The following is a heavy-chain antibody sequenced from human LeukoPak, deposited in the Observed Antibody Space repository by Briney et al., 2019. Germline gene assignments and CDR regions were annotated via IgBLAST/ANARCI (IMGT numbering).Heavy chain of an antibody. J-gene: IGHJ4*02. D-gene: IGHD2/OR15-2a*01. CDR3: AGHHPRNTVDF. CDR1: GGSISSYY. Sequence: SETLSLTCTVSGGSISSYYWSWIRQPAGKGLEWIGRIYTSGSTNYNPSLKSRVTISLDTSKDQFSLKLSSVTAADTAVYYCAGHHPRNTVDFWGQGTLVTVSS. V-gene: IGHV4-4*07. CDR2: IYTSGST.